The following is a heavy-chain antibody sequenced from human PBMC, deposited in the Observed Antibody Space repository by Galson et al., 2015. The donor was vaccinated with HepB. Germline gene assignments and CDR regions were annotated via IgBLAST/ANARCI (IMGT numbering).Heavy chain of an antibody. D-gene: IGHD3-22*01. V-gene: IGHV3-23*01. CDR3: AKDQLSDSSGYYYIYYFDY. CDR2: ISGSGGST. Sequence: SLRLSCAASGFTSSTFAMSWVRQAPGKGLEWVSGISGSGGSTYYADSVKGRFTISRDNSKNTLYLQMNSLRVEDTAVYYCAKDQLSDSSGYYYIYYFDYWGQGTLIAVSS. J-gene: IGHJ4*02. CDR1: GFTSSTFA.